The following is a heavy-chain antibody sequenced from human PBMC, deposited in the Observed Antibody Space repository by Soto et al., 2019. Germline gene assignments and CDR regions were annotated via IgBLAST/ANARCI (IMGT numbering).Heavy chain of an antibody. CDR3: ARGSQLERDALDI. CDR2: LYYTGHT. CDR1: GVSINSGGYY. V-gene: IGHV4-31*03. D-gene: IGHD1-1*01. J-gene: IGHJ3*02. Sequence: QVQLQESGPGLVKPSQTLSLTCSVSGVSINSGGYYWSWIRHHPGKGLEWIGYLYYTGHTFYNPSLQSRVALSLDTSKHQFSLKLSSVTAADTAVYYCARGSQLERDALDIWGQGTMVTVSS.